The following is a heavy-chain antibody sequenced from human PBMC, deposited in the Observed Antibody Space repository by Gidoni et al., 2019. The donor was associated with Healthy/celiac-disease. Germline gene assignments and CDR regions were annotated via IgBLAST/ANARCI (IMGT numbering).Heavy chain of an antibody. J-gene: IGHJ1*01. CDR1: GFTISSYA. CDR2: ISPGGGST. Sequence: EVQLLESGGGLVQPGGSLRLSWAASGFTISSYAMSWVRQAPGKGLELVSAISPGGGSTSYADSVKGRFTISRDNSKNTLYLQMNSQRAEDTAVYYCAKGPLGYCSSTSCQYFQHWGQGTLVTVSS. CDR3: AKGPLGYCSSTSCQYFQH. V-gene: IGHV3-23*01. D-gene: IGHD2-2*01.